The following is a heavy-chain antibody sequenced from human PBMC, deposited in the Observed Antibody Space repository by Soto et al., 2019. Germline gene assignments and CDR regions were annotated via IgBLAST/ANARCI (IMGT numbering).Heavy chain of an antibody. V-gene: IGHV3-30*18. J-gene: IGHJ4*02. CDR1: GFTFSSYG. D-gene: IGHD3-22*01. CDR2: ISYDGSNK. Sequence: HPVGSLRLSCAASGFTFSSYGMHWVRQAPGKGLEWVAVISYDGSNKYYADSVKGRFTISGDNSKNTLYLQMNSLRAEDTAVYYCAKNAYYYEMFFDYWGQGTLVTVSS. CDR3: AKNAYYYEMFFDY.